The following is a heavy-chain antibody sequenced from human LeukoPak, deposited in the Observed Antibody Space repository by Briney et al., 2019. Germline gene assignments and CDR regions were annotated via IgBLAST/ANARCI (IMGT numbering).Heavy chain of an antibody. J-gene: IGHJ4*02. CDR2: VNPRSGDA. CDR3: ARGVPLGYCTYGVCYPPYYFDY. V-gene: IGHV1-8*03. Sequence: KPGASVKVSCKASGYTFTNYVINWLRQATGQGLEWMGWVNPRSGDAGYLQKFQGRLTITRDSSIDTAYMDLSGLSSEDTAVYYCARGVPLGYCTYGVCYPPYYFDYWGQGTLVTASS. D-gene: IGHD2-8*01. CDR1: GYTFTNYV.